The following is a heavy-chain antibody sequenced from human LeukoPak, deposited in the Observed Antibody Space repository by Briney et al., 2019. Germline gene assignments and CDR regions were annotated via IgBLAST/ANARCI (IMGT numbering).Heavy chain of an antibody. J-gene: IGHJ3*02. Sequence: SETLSLTCTVSGDSITSSAFYWGWIRQAPGKGLEWIGNIFHGGNTHYNPSLKSRVTISVDTSKNQFSLKLSSVTAADTAVYYCARGSSGWIDAFDIWGQGTMVTVSS. CDR3: ARGSSGWIDAFDI. D-gene: IGHD6-19*01. CDR2: IFHGGNT. CDR1: GDSITSSAFY. V-gene: IGHV4-30-4*08.